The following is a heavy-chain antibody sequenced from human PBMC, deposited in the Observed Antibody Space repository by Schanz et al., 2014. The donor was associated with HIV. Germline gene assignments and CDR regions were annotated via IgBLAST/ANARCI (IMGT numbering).Heavy chain of an antibody. Sequence: QVQLVESGGGVVQPGRSLRLSCAGSGFSFDTFGIHWVRQAPGKGLEWVTLISYDGINKYYADSVKGRFTISRDNSKNTLYLQINSLRIDDTAVYYCAKDGGSRGRRRGMDVWGQGTTVTVSS. CDR1: GFSFDTFG. CDR2: ISYDGINK. J-gene: IGHJ6*02. CDR3: AKDGGSRGRRRGMDV. D-gene: IGHD3-16*01. V-gene: IGHV3-30*18.